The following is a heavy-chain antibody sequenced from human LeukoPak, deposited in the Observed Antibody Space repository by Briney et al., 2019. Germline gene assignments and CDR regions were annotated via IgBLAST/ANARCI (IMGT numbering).Heavy chain of an antibody. CDR2: INHSGST. CDR3: ARGGYSSSWLVWFDP. D-gene: IGHD6-13*01. J-gene: IGHJ5*02. V-gene: IGHV4-34*01. Sequence: SETLSLTCAVYGGSFSGYYWSWIRQPPGKGLEWIGEINHSGSTNYNPSLKSRVTISVDTSKNQFSLKLSSVTAADTAVYYRARGGYSSSWLVWFDPWGQGTLVTVSS. CDR1: GGSFSGYY.